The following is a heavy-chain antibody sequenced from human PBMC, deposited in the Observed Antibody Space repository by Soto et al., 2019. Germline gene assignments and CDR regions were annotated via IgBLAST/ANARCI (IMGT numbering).Heavy chain of an antibody. CDR2: ISAYNGNT. Sequence: APVKVSCKASGYTFTSYGISWVRQAPGQGLEWMGWISAYNGNTNYAQKLQGRVTMTTDTSTSTAYMELRSLRSDDTAVYYCARTGSIAVAYWFDPWGQGTLVTVSS. CDR1: GYTFTSYG. CDR3: ARTGSIAVAYWFDP. D-gene: IGHD6-19*01. J-gene: IGHJ5*02. V-gene: IGHV1-18*01.